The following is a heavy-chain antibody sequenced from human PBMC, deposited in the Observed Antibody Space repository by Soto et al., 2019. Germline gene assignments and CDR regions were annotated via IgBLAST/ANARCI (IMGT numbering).Heavy chain of an antibody. J-gene: IGHJ4*02. CDR3: AKPPPKDLARSFDY. V-gene: IGHV3-23*01. D-gene: IGHD3-10*01. Sequence: PGGSLRLSCAASGFTFSNYAMTWVRQAPGKGLEWVSTISGSDGSTYYADSVKGRFAISRDNSKNTLYLQMNSLRAEDTAVYYCAKPPPKDLARSFDYWGQGTLVTVSS. CDR2: ISGSDGST. CDR1: GFTFSNYA.